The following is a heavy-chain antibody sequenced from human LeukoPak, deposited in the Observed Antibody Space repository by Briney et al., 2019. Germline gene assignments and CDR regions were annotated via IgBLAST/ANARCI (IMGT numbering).Heavy chain of an antibody. CDR2: NNGGGTT. CDR1: GFSVSSYY. CDR3: AKDALLLWFGELLYIDY. D-gene: IGHD3-10*01. J-gene: IGHJ4*02. Sequence: GGSLRLSCAASGFSVSSYYMSWVRQAPGKGLEWVSVNNGGGTTYYADSVKGRFTISRDNSKNTLYLQMNSLRAEDTAVYYCAKDALLLWFGELLYIDYWGQGTLVTVSS. V-gene: IGHV3-53*05.